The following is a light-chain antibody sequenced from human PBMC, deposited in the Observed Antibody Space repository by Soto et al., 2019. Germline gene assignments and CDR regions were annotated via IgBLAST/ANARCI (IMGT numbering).Light chain of an antibody. V-gene: IGKV3-20*01. CDR2: GAS. CDR1: QSVSSSY. J-gene: IGKJ2*01. CDR3: QQYGSSPPYT. Sequence: EIVLTQSPGTLSLSPGERATLSCRASQSVSSSYLAWYQQKPGQAPRLLIYGASSRATGIPDRFSGSGSGTDFTLTISRLEREDFAVYYCQQYGSSPPYTVGQGTKLEIK.